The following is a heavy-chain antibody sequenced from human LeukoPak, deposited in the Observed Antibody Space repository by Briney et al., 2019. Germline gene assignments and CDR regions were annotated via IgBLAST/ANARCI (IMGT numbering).Heavy chain of an antibody. J-gene: IGHJ6*03. Sequence: ASVKVSCKASGYTFTSYDINWVRQATGQGLEWMAWMNPNSGNTGYAQKFQGRVTMTRNTSISTAYMELSSLRSEDTAVYCCARGSSGWSYYYHMDVWGKGTTVTISS. CDR1: GYTFTSYD. CDR2: MNPNSGNT. V-gene: IGHV1-8*01. D-gene: IGHD6-19*01. CDR3: ARGSSGWSYYYHMDV.